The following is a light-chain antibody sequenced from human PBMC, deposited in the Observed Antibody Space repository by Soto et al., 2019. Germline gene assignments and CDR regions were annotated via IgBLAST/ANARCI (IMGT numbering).Light chain of an antibody. V-gene: IGKV3-20*01. CDR2: GSC. J-gene: IGKJ4*01. CDR3: QHYGSSSPRT. Sequence: EIVLTQSPGTLSLSPGERATLSCRASQSVSSSYLGWYQQKPGPAHRLLLYGSCSSDTGIPDMFSGSGSGTESTLTISRMEPEAFAFYDCQHYGSSSPRTFGGGTKVDI. CDR1: QSVSSSY.